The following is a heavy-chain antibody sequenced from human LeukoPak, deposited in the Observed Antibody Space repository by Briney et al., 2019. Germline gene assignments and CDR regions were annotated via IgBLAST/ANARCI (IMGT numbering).Heavy chain of an antibody. CDR3: AKRGPGSPQSGKYYFDY. D-gene: IGHD3-10*01. J-gene: IGHJ4*02. CDR1: EFSVGSNY. V-gene: IGHV3-23*01. Sequence: GGSLRLSCAASEFSVGSNYMTWVRQAPGKGLEWVSAISGSAATTFYADSVKGRFTISRDNSKNTLYLQMNSLRAEDTAVYYCAKRGPGSPQSGKYYFDYWGQGTLVTVSS. CDR2: ISGSAATT.